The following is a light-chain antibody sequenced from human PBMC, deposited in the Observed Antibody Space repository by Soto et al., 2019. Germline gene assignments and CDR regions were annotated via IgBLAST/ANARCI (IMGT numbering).Light chain of an antibody. V-gene: IGKV3-20*01. Sequence: EIVLTQSPGTLSLSPGERATLSCRASQSVSSSYLAWYQQKPGQAPRLLIYGASSRATGIPDRFSGSGSGTDFTLTISSLQSEDFAVYYCQQYAYRPPLTFGGGTKVEIK. CDR2: GAS. J-gene: IGKJ4*01. CDR1: QSVSSSY. CDR3: QQYAYRPPLT.